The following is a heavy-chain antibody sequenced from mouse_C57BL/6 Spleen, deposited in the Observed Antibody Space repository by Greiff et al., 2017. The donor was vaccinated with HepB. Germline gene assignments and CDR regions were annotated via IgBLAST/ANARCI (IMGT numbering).Heavy chain of an antibody. J-gene: IGHJ2*01. V-gene: IGHV1-15*01. Sequence: VQLQQSGAELVRPGASVTLSCKASGYTFTDYEMHWVKQTPVHGLEWIGAIDPETGGTAYNQKFKGKAILTADKSSSTAYMELRSLTSEDSAVYYCTRSGYGRGAFDYWGQGTTLTVSS. CDR3: TRSGYGRGAFDY. CDR1: GYTFTDYE. D-gene: IGHD1-1*01. CDR2: IDPETGGT.